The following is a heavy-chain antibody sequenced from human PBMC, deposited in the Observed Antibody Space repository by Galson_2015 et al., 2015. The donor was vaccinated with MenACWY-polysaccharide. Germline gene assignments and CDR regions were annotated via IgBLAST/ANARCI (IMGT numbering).Heavy chain of an antibody. Sequence: SLRLSCEASGFSFSSYTLNWVRQAPGQGLEWISSISYSSNYIYYAHSVKGRFTISRDTAGNSLYMLMNNLRAEDTAVYYCARVSGCVNYYDSGELDHGASDMWGQGTMVTVSS. J-gene: IGHJ3*02. D-gene: IGHD3-16*01. CDR1: GFSFSSYT. CDR3: ARVSGCVNYYDSGELDHGASDM. CDR2: ISYSSNYI. V-gene: IGHV3-21*01.